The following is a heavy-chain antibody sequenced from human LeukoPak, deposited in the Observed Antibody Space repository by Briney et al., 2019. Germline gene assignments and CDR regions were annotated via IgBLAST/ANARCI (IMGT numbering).Heavy chain of an antibody. V-gene: IGHV4-34*01. Sequence: SETLSLTCTVSGGSISSYYWSWIRQPPGKGLEWIGEINHSGSTNYSPSLKSRVTISVDMSKNQFSLRLSSVTAADTAVYYCARALIIAAAGGEYFDYWGQGTLVTVSS. CDR3: ARALIIAAAGGEYFDY. D-gene: IGHD6-13*01. CDR1: GGSISSYY. J-gene: IGHJ4*02. CDR2: INHSGST.